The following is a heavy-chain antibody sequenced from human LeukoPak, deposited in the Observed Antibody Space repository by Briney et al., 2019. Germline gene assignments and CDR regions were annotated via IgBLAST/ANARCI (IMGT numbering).Heavy chain of an antibody. CDR3: AIEDRGYSGAGSPPHFYN. J-gene: IGHJ4*02. D-gene: IGHD3-10*01. V-gene: IGHV4-31*03. CDR2: IYYSGST. CDR1: GGSTSSAGYY. Sequence: SETLSLTYTVPGGSTSSAGYYWSWIRQHPGKGLEWIWYIYYSGSTYYNPSLKSRVTISVDTSKNQVSLKLSSVTAADTAVYYCAIEDRGYSGAGSPPHFYNWGQGNLGTASS.